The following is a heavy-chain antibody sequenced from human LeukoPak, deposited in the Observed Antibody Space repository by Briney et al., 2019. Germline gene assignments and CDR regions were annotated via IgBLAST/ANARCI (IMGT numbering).Heavy chain of an antibody. V-gene: IGHV1-18*01. CDR1: GYTFATYG. Sequence: ASVKVPCKASGYTFATYGISGVRQAPGQGLEWMGWISAYNGNTDYAQKLQGRVTMTTDTSTSTAYMELRSLRSDDTAVYYCARGVGRQLRPFDYWGQGTLVTVSS. J-gene: IGHJ4*02. CDR2: ISAYNGNT. CDR3: ARGVGRQLRPFDY. D-gene: IGHD1-7*01.